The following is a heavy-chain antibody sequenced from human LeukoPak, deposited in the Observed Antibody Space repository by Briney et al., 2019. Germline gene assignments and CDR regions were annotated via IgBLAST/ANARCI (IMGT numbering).Heavy chain of an antibody. J-gene: IGHJ4*02. V-gene: IGHV1-2*02. CDR2: INPNSGGT. D-gene: IGHD5-12*01. CDR3: ARGKGLPKTHFDY. Sequence: GASVKVSCKASGYTFTGYYMHWVRQAPGQGLEWMGWINPNSGGTNYAQKLQGRVTMTTDTSTSTAYMELRSLRSDDTAVYYCARGKGLPKTHFDYWGQGTLVTVSS. CDR1: GYTFTGYY.